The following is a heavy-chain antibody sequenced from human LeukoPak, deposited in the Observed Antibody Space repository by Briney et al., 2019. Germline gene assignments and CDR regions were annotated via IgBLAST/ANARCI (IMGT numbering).Heavy chain of an antibody. J-gene: IGHJ6*03. V-gene: IGHV3-48*01. D-gene: IGHD1-26*01. Sequence: GGSLRLSCTASGFTFSTYSIKWVRQAPGKGLEWVSHIGGSGSFIYYADSVKGRFTISRDNAKNSVYLQMNSLRAEDTAVYFCVRLLATWDYYYMDVWGKGTMVTVSS. CDR1: GFTFSTYS. CDR2: IGGSGSFI. CDR3: VRLLATWDYYYMDV.